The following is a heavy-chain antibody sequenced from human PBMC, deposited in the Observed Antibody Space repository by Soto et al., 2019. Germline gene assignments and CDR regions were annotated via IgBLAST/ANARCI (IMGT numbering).Heavy chain of an antibody. J-gene: IGHJ5*02. CDR1: GDSLHSYY. V-gene: IGHV4-59*08. CDR3: ARLGGYYQALSA. Sequence: SETLSLTCSVSGDSLHSYYWSWIRQPPGKGLEWVGYIYYAGSTTYNPSLKSRVTISLDTSKNQFSLELTSVTAAATAVYYCARLGGYYQALSAWGQGILVTASS. D-gene: IGHD3-3*01. CDR2: IYYAGST.